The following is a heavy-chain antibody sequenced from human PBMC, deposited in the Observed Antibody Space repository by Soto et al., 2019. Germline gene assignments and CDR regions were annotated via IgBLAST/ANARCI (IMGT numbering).Heavy chain of an antibody. J-gene: IGHJ6*02. Sequence: QVQLVQSGAEVKKPGASVKVSCKASGYTLTSYGISWVRQAPGQGLEWMRWISAYNGNTNYAQKLQGRVTMTTDTSTSTAYLELRSLRSDDTAVYYCASNYLYYYGSGNTNYYGMDVWGQGTTVTVSS. CDR3: ASNYLYYYGSGNTNYYGMDV. CDR2: ISAYNGNT. V-gene: IGHV1-18*01. CDR1: GYTLTSYG. D-gene: IGHD3-10*01.